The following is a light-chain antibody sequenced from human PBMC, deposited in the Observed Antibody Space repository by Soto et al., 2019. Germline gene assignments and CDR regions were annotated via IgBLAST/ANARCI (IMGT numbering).Light chain of an antibody. CDR1: QAISSY. V-gene: IGKV1-27*01. CDR3: QNYNSAPRT. J-gene: IGKJ1*01. Sequence: DIEMTQSPSSLSAAIGDRVTSTCRASQAISSYLAWYQQKPGKVPKLLIYAASTLQSGVPSRFSGSGSGTDFTLTIGTLQPEDVATYYCQNYNSAPRTFGQGTKVEI. CDR2: AAS.